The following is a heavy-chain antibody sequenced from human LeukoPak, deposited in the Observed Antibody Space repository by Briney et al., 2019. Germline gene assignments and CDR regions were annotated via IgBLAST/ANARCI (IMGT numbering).Heavy chain of an antibody. Sequence: ASVTVSCKASGYTFISYDINWVRQATGQGLEWMGWMNPNSGNTGYAQKFQGRVTMTRNTSISTAYMELSSLRSDDTAVYYCARGGFKPYDAFDIWGQGTLVTVSS. CDR1: GYTFISYD. CDR3: ARGGFKPYDAFDI. V-gene: IGHV1-8*01. CDR2: MNPNSGNT. D-gene: IGHD3-3*01. J-gene: IGHJ3*02.